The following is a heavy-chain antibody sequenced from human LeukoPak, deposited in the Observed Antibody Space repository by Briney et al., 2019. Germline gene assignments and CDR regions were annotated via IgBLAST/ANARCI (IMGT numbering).Heavy chain of an antibody. CDR2: INHSGST. CDR3: ARVINCSSTSCYPNYGMDV. Sequence: SETLSLICAVYGGSFSGYYWSWIRQPPGKGLEWIGEINHSGSTNYNPSLKSRVTISVDTSKNQFSLKLSSVTAADTAVYYCARVINCSSTSCYPNYGMDVWGQGTTVTVSS. D-gene: IGHD2-2*01. CDR1: GGSFSGYY. J-gene: IGHJ6*02. V-gene: IGHV4-34*01.